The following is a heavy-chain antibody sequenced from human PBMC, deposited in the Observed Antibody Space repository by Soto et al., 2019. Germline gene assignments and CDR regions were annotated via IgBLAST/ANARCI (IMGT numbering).Heavy chain of an antibody. J-gene: IGHJ4*02. Sequence: EVQLLESGGGLVQPGGSLRLSCAASGFTFSSYAMSWVRQAPGEGLEWVSVISGGGGTTYYADSVKGRFTISRDNSKNTLYLQMNSLSAEDTAVYYCGERSSGHYYDYWGQGTLVTVSS. CDR2: ISGGGGTT. CDR3: GERSSGHYYDY. D-gene: IGHD3-22*01. CDR1: GFTFSSYA. V-gene: IGHV3-23*01.